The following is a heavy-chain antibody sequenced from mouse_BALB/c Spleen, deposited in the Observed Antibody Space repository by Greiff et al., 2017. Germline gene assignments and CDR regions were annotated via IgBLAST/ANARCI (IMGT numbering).Heavy chain of an antibody. J-gene: IGHJ3*01. V-gene: IGHV1-4*02. CDR2: INPSSGYT. Sequence: VQLQQSAAELARPGASVKMSCKASGYTFTSYTMHWVKQRPGQGLEWIGYINPSSGYTEYNQKFKDKTTLTADKSSSTAYMQLSSLTSEDSAVYYCARYGNYDAYWGQGTLVTVSA. CDR1: GYTFTSYT. D-gene: IGHD2-1*01. CDR3: ARYGNYDAY.